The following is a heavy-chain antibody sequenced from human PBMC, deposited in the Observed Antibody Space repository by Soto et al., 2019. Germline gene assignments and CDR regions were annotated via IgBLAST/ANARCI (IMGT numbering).Heavy chain of an antibody. D-gene: IGHD1-20*01. CDR2: TYYRSKWYN. J-gene: IGHJ3*02. CDR3: ERVGGIDAFDI. V-gene: IGHV6-1*01. Sequence: SHPLXLTCAISWYIFSINIASGKFIMQSPSRGLEWLGRTYYRSKWYNDYAVSVKSRITINPDTSKNQLSLQLNSVTPEDKAVYYCERVGGIDAFDIWGQGTMVTVSS. CDR1: WYIFSINIAS.